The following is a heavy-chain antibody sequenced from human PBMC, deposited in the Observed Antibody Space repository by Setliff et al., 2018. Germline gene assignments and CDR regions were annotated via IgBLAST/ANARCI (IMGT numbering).Heavy chain of an antibody. J-gene: IGHJ4*02. V-gene: IGHV4-39*01. CDR1: GDSISSSNYY. Sequence: SETLSLTCTVSGDSISSSNYYWGWIRQPPGKGLEWIAAIKYSGSASFNPSLKSRVTISVDKSKSQFSLKLSSVTAVDTAVYYCARQGTYCDGGGGSCFPPNYWGQGTLVTVSS. CDR3: ARQGTYCDGGGGSCFPPNY. D-gene: IGHD2-15*01. CDR2: IKYSGSA.